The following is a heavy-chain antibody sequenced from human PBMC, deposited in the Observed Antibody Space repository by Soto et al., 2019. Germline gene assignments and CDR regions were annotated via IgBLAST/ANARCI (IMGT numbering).Heavy chain of an antibody. CDR2: IKQDGSEK. J-gene: IGHJ4*02. CDR1: GFTFSSYW. V-gene: IGHV3-7*01. Sequence: PGGSLRLSCAASGFTFSSYWMSWVRQAPGKGLEWVANIKQDGSEKYYVDSVKGRFTISRDNAKNSLYLQMNSLRAEDTAVCYCARLWEVVAATPAANFDYWGQGTLVTVSS. D-gene: IGHD2-15*01. CDR3: ARLWEVVAATPAANFDY.